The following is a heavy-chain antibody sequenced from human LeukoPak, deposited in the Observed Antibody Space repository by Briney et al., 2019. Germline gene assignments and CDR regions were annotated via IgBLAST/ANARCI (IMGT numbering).Heavy chain of an antibody. V-gene: IGHV4-34*01. Sequence: PSEAMSLTCAVYGGSFSGYNWSWIRQPPGKGLEWIGETNHSGSTNYNPSLKSRVTISVDTSKNQFSLKLSSVTAADTAVYYCARGRRRIDPWGQGTLVTVSS. J-gene: IGHJ5*02. CDR1: GGSFSGYN. CDR3: ARGRRRIDP. CDR2: TNHSGST. D-gene: IGHD1-14*01.